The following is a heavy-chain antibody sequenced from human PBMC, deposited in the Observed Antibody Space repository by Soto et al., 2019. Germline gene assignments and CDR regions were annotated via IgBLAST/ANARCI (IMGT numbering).Heavy chain of an antibody. V-gene: IGHV3-23*01. CDR2: ISDSGGDT. J-gene: IGHJ4*02. D-gene: IGHD6-6*01. CDR1: GFTFSNYA. CDR3: AKRVEYSSSTHYFDS. Sequence: EVQLLESGGGLVQPGGSPRLACAASGFTFSNYAMSWVRQAPGKGLEWVSAISDSGGDTYYADSVKGRFTISRDSPKNTLYLQMNSLRAEDTAVYYCAKRVEYSSSTHYFDSWGQGTLVTVSS.